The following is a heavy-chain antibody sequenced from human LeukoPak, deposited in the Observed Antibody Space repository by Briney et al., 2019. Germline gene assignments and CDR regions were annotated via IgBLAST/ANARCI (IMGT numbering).Heavy chain of an antibody. CDR3: AKGITIFGVAPPDAFDI. CDR1: GFTFSSYA. J-gene: IGHJ3*02. Sequence: GGSLRLSCAASGFTFSSYAMHWVRQAPGKGLEWVAVISYDGSNKYYADSVKGRFTISRDNSKNTLYLQMNSLRAEDTAVYYCAKGITIFGVAPPDAFDIWGQGTMVTVSS. D-gene: IGHD3-3*01. V-gene: IGHV3-30-3*01. CDR2: ISYDGSNK.